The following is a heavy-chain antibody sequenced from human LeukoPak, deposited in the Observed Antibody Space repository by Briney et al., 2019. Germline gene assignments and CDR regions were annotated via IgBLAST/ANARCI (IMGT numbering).Heavy chain of an antibody. J-gene: IGHJ4*02. CDR2: VNTDESRT. V-gene: IGHV3-74*01. D-gene: IGHD1-26*01. Sequence: GGSLRLSCAASGFTFSSYWMHWVRKAPGKGLVWVSRVNTDESRTNYADSVKGRFTISRDNAKNTVYLQMNSLRAEDTAVYDCARGASGSYYVDYWGQGTLVTVSS. CDR3: ARGASGSYYVDY. CDR1: GFTFSSYW.